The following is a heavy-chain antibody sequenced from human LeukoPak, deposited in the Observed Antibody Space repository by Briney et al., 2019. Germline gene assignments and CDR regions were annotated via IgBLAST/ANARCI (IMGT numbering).Heavy chain of an antibody. V-gene: IGHV4-34*01. CDR3: ARGYYGE. Sequence: PSETLSLTCAVYGGSFSGYYWSWIRQPPGKGLEWIGEINHSGSTNYNPSLKSRVTISVDTSKNQFSLKLSSVTAADTAVYYCARGYYGERGQGTLVTVSS. CDR1: GGSFSGYY. CDR2: INHSGST. J-gene: IGHJ4*02. D-gene: IGHD3-10*01.